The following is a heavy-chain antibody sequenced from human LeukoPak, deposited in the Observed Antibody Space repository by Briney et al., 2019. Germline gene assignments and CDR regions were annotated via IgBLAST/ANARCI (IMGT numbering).Heavy chain of an antibody. J-gene: IGHJ2*01. CDR2: IYYSGST. CDR1: GGSISSSSYY. Sequence: SETLSLTCTVSGGSISSSSYYWGWIRQPPGKGLEWIGSIYYSGSTYYNPSLKSRVTISVDTSKNQFSLKLSSVTAADTAVYYCARPGSTMVRGVIKPTRRNWYFDLWGRGTLVTVSS. V-gene: IGHV4-39*01. CDR3: ARPGSTMVRGVIKPTRRNWYFDL. D-gene: IGHD3-10*01.